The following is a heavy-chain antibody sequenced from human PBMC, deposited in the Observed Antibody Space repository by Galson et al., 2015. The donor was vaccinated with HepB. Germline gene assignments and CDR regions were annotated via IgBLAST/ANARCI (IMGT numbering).Heavy chain of an antibody. Sequence: QSGAEVKKPGESLKISCKGSGYSFTSYWIGWVRQMPGKGLEWMGIIYPGDSDTRYSPSFQGQVTISADKSISTAYLQWSSLKASDTAMYYCARHLSDPTAVAYHYYYGMDVWGKGTTVTVSS. CDR3: ARHLSDPTAVAYHYYYGMDV. D-gene: IGHD6-19*01. J-gene: IGHJ6*04. CDR2: IYPGDSDT. CDR1: GYSFTSYW. V-gene: IGHV5-51*01.